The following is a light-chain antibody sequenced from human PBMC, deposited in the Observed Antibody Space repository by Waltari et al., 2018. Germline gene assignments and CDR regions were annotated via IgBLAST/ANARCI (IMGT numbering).Light chain of an antibody. Sequence: DIQMTQSRSSVSASVGDRVTVTCRASQDVGSWLAWYQQKPGKAPKLLIYGASSLQSGVPSRFSGSGSGTDFTLTISSLQPEDFATYFCQQANSFPLTFGGGTKIEIK. CDR3: QQANSFPLT. CDR1: QDVGSW. V-gene: IGKV1-12*01. J-gene: IGKJ4*01. CDR2: GAS.